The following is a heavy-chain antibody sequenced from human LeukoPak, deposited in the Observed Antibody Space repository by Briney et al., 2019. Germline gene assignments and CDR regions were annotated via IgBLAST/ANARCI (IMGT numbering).Heavy chain of an antibody. Sequence: SETLSLTCAVYGGSFSGYYWSWIRQPPGKGLEWIGEIKHSGSTNYNPSLKSRVTISVDTSKNQFSLKLSSLTAPHTAVYHCARGYSYASSGWFDPWGQGTLVTLSS. CDR3: ARGYSYASSGWFDP. D-gene: IGHD3-22*01. V-gene: IGHV4-34*01. CDR1: GGSFSGYY. J-gene: IGHJ5*02. CDR2: IKHSGST.